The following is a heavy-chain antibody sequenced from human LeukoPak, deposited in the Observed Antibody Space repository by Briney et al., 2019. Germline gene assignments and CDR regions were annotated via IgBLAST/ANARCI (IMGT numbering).Heavy chain of an antibody. CDR3: ARVNSGSYDDPGFDY. D-gene: IGHD1-26*01. J-gene: IGHJ4*02. Sequence: SGTPSHTCTVSGGSIISYYWSWIRQPPGKGLEWIGHILDVGSIDYTPYLKSRVTISVDTPKNQFSLKLSSVTAADTAVYYCARVNSGSYDDPGFDYWGQGTLVTVSS. CDR2: ILDVGSI. V-gene: IGHV4-59*01. CDR1: GGSIISYY.